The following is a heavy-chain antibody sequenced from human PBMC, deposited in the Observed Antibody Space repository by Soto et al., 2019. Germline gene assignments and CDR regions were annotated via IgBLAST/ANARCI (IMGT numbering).Heavy chain of an antibody. J-gene: IGHJ4*02. CDR1: GYSFTSYD. CDR2: LSPNSGNT. D-gene: IGHD5-18*01. CDR3: ARRRGYGYDY. Sequence: QVQLVQSGAEVKKPGASVKVSCKASGYSFTSYDINWVRQATGQGLEWMGWLSPNSGNTDYAQKFEGRVTMTRNTSINTAYMELTSLRSEDTDVYYCARRRGYGYDYWGQGTLVTVSS. V-gene: IGHV1-8*01.